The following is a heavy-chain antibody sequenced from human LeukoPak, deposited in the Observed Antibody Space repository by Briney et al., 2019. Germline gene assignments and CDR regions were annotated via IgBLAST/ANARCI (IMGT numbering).Heavy chain of an antibody. D-gene: IGHD4-17*01. V-gene: IGHV4-59*11. Sequence: SETLSLTCTVSGGSISSHYWSWIRQPPGRALEWIGYTYDSGSAKVNPSLKSRVTISVDTSKNLFSLKLTSVTAADTAVYYCATCRDEFGDYGFTSWGQGTLVTVSS. CDR1: GGSISSHY. CDR3: ATCRDEFGDYGFTS. J-gene: IGHJ5*02. CDR2: TYDSGSA.